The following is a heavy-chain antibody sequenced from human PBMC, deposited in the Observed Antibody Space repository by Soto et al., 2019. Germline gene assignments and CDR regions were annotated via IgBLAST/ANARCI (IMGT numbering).Heavy chain of an antibody. V-gene: IGHV1-18*01. J-gene: IGHJ4*02. CDR3: ARTPSGYSSGWRPFDY. D-gene: IGHD6-19*01. CDR2: ISAYNGNT. Sequence: GASVKVSCKASGYTFTSYGISWVRQAPGQGLEWMGWISAYNGNTNYAQKLQGRVTMTTDTSTSTAYMELRSLRSDDTAVYYCARTPSGYSSGWRPFDYWGQGTLVTVSS. CDR1: GYTFTSYG.